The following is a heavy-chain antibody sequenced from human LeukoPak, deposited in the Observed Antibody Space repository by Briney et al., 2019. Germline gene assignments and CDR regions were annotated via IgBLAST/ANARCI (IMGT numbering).Heavy chain of an antibody. J-gene: IGHJ4*02. CDR3: ARDPATVTSCFDC. CDR1: GFMFSDYG. V-gene: IGHV3-33*01. CDR2: IWYDGSKT. Sequence: GGSLRLSCAASGFMFSDYGMHWVRQAPGKGLERVAVIWYDGSKTYYVDSVKGRFSISRDNSKNTLYLQMSSLKVEDTAIYYCARDPATVTSCFDCWGQGTLVTVSS. D-gene: IGHD4-17*01.